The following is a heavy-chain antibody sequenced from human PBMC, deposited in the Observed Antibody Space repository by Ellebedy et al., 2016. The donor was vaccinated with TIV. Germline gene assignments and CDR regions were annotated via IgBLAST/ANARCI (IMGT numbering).Heavy chain of an antibody. D-gene: IGHD1-26*01. J-gene: IGHJ2*01. V-gene: IGHV1-18*01. CDR3: ARGRSESYYSWYFDL. Sequence: AASVKVSCKASGYTFTRYGISWVRQAPGQGLEGMGWISVYNGNTNYAQKLQGRVTMTTDTSTSTAYMELRNLRSDDTAVYYCARGRSESYYSWYFDLWGRGTLVTVSS. CDR1: GYTFTRYG. CDR2: ISVYNGNT.